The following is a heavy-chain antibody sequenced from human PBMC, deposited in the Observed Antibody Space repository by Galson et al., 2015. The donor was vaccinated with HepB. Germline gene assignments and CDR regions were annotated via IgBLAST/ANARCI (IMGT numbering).Heavy chain of an antibody. CDR2: ISSSSSYI. J-gene: IGHJ6*02. D-gene: IGHD4-23*01. CDR3: ARDDLGFSVVTPYYYGMDV. CDR1: GFTFSSYS. V-gene: IGHV3-21*01. Sequence: SLRLSCAASGFTFSSYSMNWVRQAPGKGLEWVSSISSSSSYIYYADSVKGRFTISRDNAKNSLYLQMNSLRAEDTAVYYCARDDLGFSVVTPYYYGMDVWGQGTTVTVSS.